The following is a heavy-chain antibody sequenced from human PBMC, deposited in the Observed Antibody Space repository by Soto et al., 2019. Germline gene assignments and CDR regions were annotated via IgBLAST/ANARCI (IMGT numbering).Heavy chain of an antibody. V-gene: IGHV3-30-3*01. CDR1: GFTFSSYA. J-gene: IGHJ4*02. Sequence: PGGSLRLSCAASGFTFSSYAMHWVRQAPGKGPEWVAVISCDGSNKYYADSVKGRFTISRDNSKNTLYLQMNSLRAEDTAVYYCARVNEKYYFDYWGQGTLVTVSS. CDR2: ISCDGSNK. CDR3: ARVNEKYYFDY. D-gene: IGHD1-1*01.